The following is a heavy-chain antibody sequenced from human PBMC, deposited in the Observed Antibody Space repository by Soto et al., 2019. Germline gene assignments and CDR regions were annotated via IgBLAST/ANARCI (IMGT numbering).Heavy chain of an antibody. CDR1: GFTFSSYS. CDR2: ISSSSSTI. J-gene: IGHJ4*02. Sequence: LGGSLRLSCAASGFTFSSYSMNWVRQAPGKGLEWVSYISSSSSTIYYADSVKGRFTISRDNAKNSLYLQMNSLRAEDTAVYYCARDLNLGSFDYWGQGTLVTVSS. CDR3: ARDLNLGSFDY. V-gene: IGHV3-48*01.